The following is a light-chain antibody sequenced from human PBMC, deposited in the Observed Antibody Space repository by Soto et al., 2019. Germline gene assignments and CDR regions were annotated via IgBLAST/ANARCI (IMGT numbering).Light chain of an antibody. CDR1: SSNIGNNY. J-gene: IGLJ1*01. V-gene: IGLV1-51*01. Sequence: QSVLTQPPSVSAAPGQKVTISCSGSSSNIGNNYVSWYQQLPGTAPKLLIYDNNKRPSGIPDRFSGSKSGTSATLGITGLQTGGEADYYCGAWDSSLSAFYVFGTGTKV. CDR3: GAWDSSLSAFYV. CDR2: DNN.